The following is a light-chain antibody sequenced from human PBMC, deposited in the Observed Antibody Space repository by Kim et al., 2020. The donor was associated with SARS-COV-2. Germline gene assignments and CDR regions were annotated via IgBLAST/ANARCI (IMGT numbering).Light chain of an antibody. Sequence: MSPGERATLSCSASQSVSSNLAWYQQKPGQAPMLLIYDASTRATGIPARFSGSGSGTQFTLTISSLQSEDFAVYYCHQYNNWPLTFGGGTKVDIK. J-gene: IGKJ4*01. CDR2: DAS. V-gene: IGKV3-15*01. CDR3: HQYNNWPLT. CDR1: QSVSSN.